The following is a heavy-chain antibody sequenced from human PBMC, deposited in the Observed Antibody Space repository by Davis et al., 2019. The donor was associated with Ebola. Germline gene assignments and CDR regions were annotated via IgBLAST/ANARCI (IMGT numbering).Heavy chain of an antibody. J-gene: IGHJ6*02. CDR1: GYTFTSYY. V-gene: IGHV1-46*01. D-gene: IGHD3-3*01. CDR2: INPSGGST. CDR3: ARAAYYDFWSGYPAGMDV. Sequence: ASVKVSCKASGYTFTSYYMHWVRQAPGQGLEWMGIINPSGGSTSYAQKFQGRVTMTRDTSTSTAYMELSSLRSEDTAVYYCARAAYYDFWSGYPAGMDVWGQGTTVTVSS.